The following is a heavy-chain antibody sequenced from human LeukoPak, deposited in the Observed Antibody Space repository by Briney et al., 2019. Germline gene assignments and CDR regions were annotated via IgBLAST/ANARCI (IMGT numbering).Heavy chain of an antibody. CDR2: IYYSGST. V-gene: IGHV4-59*12. J-gene: IGHJ4*02. Sequence: PSEALSLTCTVSGGSISSYYWSWIRQPPGKGLEWIGYIYYSGSTNYNPSLKSRVTISVDTSKNQFSLKLSSVTAADTAVYYCARGVRGVIRYFDYRGQGTLVTVSS. D-gene: IGHD3-10*01. CDR1: GGSISSYY. CDR3: ARGVRGVIRYFDY.